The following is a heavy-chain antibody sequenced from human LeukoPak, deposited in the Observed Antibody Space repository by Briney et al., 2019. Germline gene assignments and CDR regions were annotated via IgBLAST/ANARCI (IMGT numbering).Heavy chain of an antibody. CDR1: GFSFSGYA. CDR3: ARVSRTTGTAIPLFDY. Sequence: PGGSLRLSCAVSGFSFSGYAMSWVRQAPGKGLEWLLYINHSGGTIYYADSVQGRFTIPRDNAKNSLYLQMDNLRAEDTAVYYCARVSRTTGTAIPLFDYWGQGTLVTVSS. D-gene: IGHD1-1*01. CDR2: INHSGGTI. J-gene: IGHJ4*02. V-gene: IGHV3-48*03.